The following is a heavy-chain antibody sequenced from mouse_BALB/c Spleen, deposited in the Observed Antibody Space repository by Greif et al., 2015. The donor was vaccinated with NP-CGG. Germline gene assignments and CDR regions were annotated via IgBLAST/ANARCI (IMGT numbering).Heavy chain of an antibody. J-gene: IGHJ2*01. Sequence: VPLPASGPGLVKPSQSLSLTCSVTGYSITSGYYWNWLRPFPGNKLAWMGYIRYAGRNNYNPSLKNRISITRDTSKNQLFLKVNSVTTEDTATYDCASYYGRSYVDYWGQGTTLTVSS. CDR3: ASYYGRSYVDY. CDR2: IRYAGRN. CDR1: GYSITSGYY. D-gene: IGHD1-1*01. V-gene: IGHV3-6*02.